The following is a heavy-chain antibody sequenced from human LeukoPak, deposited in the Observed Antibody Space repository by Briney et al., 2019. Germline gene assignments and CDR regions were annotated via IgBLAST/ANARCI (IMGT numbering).Heavy chain of an antibody. D-gene: IGHD3-22*01. V-gene: IGHV1-18*01. CDR1: GYTFTNYG. CDR2: ISVYNGQT. Sequence: ASVKVSCKASGYTFTNYGISWVRQAPGQGVEWMGWISVYNGQTNYAQKLQGRVTMTTDTSTSTAYMELRSLRSDDTAVYYCARGSTARYYYDSSGYYRGAFDYWGQGTLVTVSS. J-gene: IGHJ4*02. CDR3: ARGSTARYYYDSSGYYRGAFDY.